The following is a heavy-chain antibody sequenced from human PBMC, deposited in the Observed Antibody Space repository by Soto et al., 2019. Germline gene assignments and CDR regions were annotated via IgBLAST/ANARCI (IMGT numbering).Heavy chain of an antibody. CDR3: TRASSLDFDF. V-gene: IGHV3-49*04. J-gene: IGHJ4*02. CDR2: IRRNAYGGTT. CDR1: GFTFGDYA. Sequence: GSLRLSCTTSGFTFGDYALSWVRQAPGKGLEWVGFIRRNAYGGTTDYAASVKGRFTISRDDSKSIAYLQMNSLRTEDTALYYCTRASSLDFDFWGQGTLVTVSS. D-gene: IGHD3-16*01.